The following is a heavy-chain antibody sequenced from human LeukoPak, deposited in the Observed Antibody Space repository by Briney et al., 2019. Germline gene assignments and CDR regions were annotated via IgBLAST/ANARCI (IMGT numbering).Heavy chain of an antibody. CDR1: GYTFTSYD. Sequence: GASVKVSCKASGYTFTSYDINWVRQAPGQGLEWMGWINPNSGGTNYAQKFQGWVTMTRDTSISTAYMELSRLRSDDTAVYYCARNLGYCSSTSCYHPFDYWGQGTLVTVSS. J-gene: IGHJ4*02. V-gene: IGHV1-2*04. CDR2: INPNSGGT. D-gene: IGHD2-2*01. CDR3: ARNLGYCSSTSCYHPFDY.